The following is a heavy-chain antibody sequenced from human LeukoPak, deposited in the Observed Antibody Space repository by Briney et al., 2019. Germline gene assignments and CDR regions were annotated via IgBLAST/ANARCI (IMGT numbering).Heavy chain of an antibody. J-gene: IGHJ4*02. CDR1: GFPFSSYA. V-gene: IGHV3-23*01. CDR2: ISGSGDNT. Sequence: GGSLRLSCAASGFPFSSYAMSWVRQAPGKGLEWVSGISGSGDNTYYADSVKGRFTISRDNSKNTLYVQVNSLGTEDTAAYYCAKGSYYDSSGSFYFDYWGQGTLVTVSS. D-gene: IGHD3-22*01. CDR3: AKGSYYDSSGSFYFDY.